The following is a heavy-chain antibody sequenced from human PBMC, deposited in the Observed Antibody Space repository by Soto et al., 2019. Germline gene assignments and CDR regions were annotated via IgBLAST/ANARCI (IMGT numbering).Heavy chain of an antibody. D-gene: IGHD1-26*01. CDR3: VREQGWELRYNWFDP. CDR2: IKKDGSET. CDR1: GFIFSSYW. Sequence: GGSLRLSCAASGFIFSSYWMSWVRQAPGKGLEWVANIKKDGSETYYGDSVKGRCTISRDNAKKSLFLQLKSLRADDTAVYYCVREQGWELRYNWFDPWGQGTQVTVYS. V-gene: IGHV3-7*03. J-gene: IGHJ5*02.